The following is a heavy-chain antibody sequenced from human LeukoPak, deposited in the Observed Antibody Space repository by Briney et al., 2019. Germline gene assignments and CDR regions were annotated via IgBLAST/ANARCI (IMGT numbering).Heavy chain of an antibody. J-gene: IGHJ4*02. CDR1: GFTVSSNY. D-gene: IGHD6-13*01. CDR2: IYSDGST. Sequence: GGSLRLSCAASGFTVSSNYMSWVRQAPGKGLEWVSVIYSDGSTYYADSVKGRFTISRDNSKNTLYLQMNSLRAEDTAMYYCARIPGTGSRSWFDDWGKGTLVT. CDR3: ARIPGTGSRSWFDD. V-gene: IGHV3-66*01.